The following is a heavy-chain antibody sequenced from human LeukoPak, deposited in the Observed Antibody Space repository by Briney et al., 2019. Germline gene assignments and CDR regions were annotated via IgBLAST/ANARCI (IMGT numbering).Heavy chain of an antibody. CDR1: GGSFSGYY. Sequence: SETLSLTCAVYGGSFSGYYWSWIRQPPGKGLEWIGEINHSGSTNYNPSLKSRVTISVDTSKNQFSLKLSSVTAADTAVYYCARSRPKHIVVVPAAWGWLDPWGQGTLVTVSS. CDR2: INHSGST. J-gene: IGHJ5*02. CDR3: ARSRPKHIVVVPAAWGWLDP. V-gene: IGHV4-34*01. D-gene: IGHD2-2*01.